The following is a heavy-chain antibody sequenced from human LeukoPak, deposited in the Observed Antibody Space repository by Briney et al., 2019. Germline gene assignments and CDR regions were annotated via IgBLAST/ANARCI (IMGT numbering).Heavy chain of an antibody. D-gene: IGHD3-10*01. Sequence: SETLSLTCTVSGGSISSYYWSWIRQPPGKGLEWIGYIYYSGSTNYNPSLKSRVTISVDTSKNQFSLKLSSVTAADTAVYYCARDRHYYGSGSHQNYYYGMDVWGQGTTVTVSS. V-gene: IGHV4-59*01. J-gene: IGHJ6*02. CDR1: GGSISSYY. CDR3: ARDRHYYGSGSHQNYYYGMDV. CDR2: IYYSGST.